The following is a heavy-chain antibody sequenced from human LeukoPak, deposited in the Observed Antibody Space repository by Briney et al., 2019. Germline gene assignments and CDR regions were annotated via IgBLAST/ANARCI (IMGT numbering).Heavy chain of an antibody. V-gene: IGHV3-7*01. D-gene: IGHD3-22*01. J-gene: IGHJ4*02. Sequence: GGSLRLSFAAPGFTFSNFWMSWVRQAPGKGLEWVANINGDGSAKYYIDSVKGRFTISRDNAKNSLYLQMNSLRVEDTAVYYCATSRDSSGVDWGQGNLVTVSS. CDR3: ATSRDSSGVD. CDR2: INGDGSAK. CDR1: GFTFSNFW.